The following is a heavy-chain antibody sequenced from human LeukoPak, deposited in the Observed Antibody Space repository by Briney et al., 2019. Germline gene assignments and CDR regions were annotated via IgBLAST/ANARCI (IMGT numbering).Heavy chain of an antibody. CDR1: GYSFTSYW. D-gene: IGHD5-24*01. Sequence: GESLKISCKGSGYSFTSYWIGWVRQMPGKGLEWMGIIYPGDSDTRYSPSFQGQVTISADKSISTAYLQWSSLKASDTAMYYCARWCQEVDGYNAGDAFDIWGQGTMVTVSS. CDR2: IYPGDSDT. V-gene: IGHV5-51*01. CDR3: ARWCQEVDGYNAGDAFDI. J-gene: IGHJ3*02.